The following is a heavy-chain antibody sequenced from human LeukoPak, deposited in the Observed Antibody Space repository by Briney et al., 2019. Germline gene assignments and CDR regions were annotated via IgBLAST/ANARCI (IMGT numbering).Heavy chain of an antibody. D-gene: IGHD3-9*01. CDR2: ISGSGGST. J-gene: IGHJ3*02. Sequence: GGSLRLSCAASGFTFSSYAMSWVRQAPGKGLEWVSAISGSGGSTYYADSVKGRFTISRDNSKNTLYLQMNSLRAEDTAVYYCAKDQYYDILTGSPDDAFDIWGQGTMVTVSS. CDR1: GFTFSSYA. V-gene: IGHV3-23*01. CDR3: AKDQYYDILTGSPDDAFDI.